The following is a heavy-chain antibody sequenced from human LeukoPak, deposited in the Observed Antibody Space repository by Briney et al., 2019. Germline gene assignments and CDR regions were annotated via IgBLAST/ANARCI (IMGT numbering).Heavy chain of an antibody. CDR3: ARDNSRRGIDY. CDR1: GGSFSGYY. V-gene: IGHV4-59*01. CDR2: IYYSGST. D-gene: IGHD6-13*01. J-gene: IGHJ4*02. Sequence: SETLSLTCAVYGGSFSGYYWSWIRQPPGKGLEWIGYIYYSGSTNYNPSLKSRVTISVDTSKNQFSLKLSSVTAADTAVYYCARDNSRRGIDYWGQGTLVTVSS.